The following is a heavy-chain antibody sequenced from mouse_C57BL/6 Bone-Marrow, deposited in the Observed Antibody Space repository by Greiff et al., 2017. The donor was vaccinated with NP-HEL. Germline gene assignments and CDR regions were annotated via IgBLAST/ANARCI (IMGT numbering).Heavy chain of an antibody. D-gene: IGHD1-1*01. J-gene: IGHJ4*01. CDR1: GYTFTDYN. CDR2: INPNNGGT. CDR3: ANPNDYGSSYDYAMDY. Sequence: EVQRVESGPELVKPGASVKMSCKASGYTFTDYNMHWVKQSHGKSLEWIGYINPNNGGTSYNQKFKGKATLTVNKSSSTAYMELRSLTSEDSAVYYCANPNDYGSSYDYAMDYWGQGTSVTVSS. V-gene: IGHV1-22*01.